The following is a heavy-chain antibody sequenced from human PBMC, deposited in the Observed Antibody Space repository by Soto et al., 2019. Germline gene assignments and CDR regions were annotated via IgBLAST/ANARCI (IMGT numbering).Heavy chain of an antibody. V-gene: IGHV4-34*01. CDR2: INHVGST. CDR1: GESFSGYH. CDR3: ARARYYDFWSGYLDD. J-gene: IGHJ4*02. Sequence: SETLSLTCAFYGESFSGYHWGWIRQSPGKGLEWIGEINHVGSTNYNPSLKSRVTISVDTSKKQFSLELTSVTAADTAVYYCARARYYDFWSGYLDDWGQGNLVTVSS. D-gene: IGHD3-3*01.